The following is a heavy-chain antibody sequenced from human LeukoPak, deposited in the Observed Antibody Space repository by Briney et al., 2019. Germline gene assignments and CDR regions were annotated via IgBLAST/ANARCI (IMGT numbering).Heavy chain of an antibody. D-gene: IGHD1-26*01. Sequence: GGSLRLSCEASGFTFSAYAMTWVRQAPGKGLEWVSSIGSDNKPHYSESVKGRFAISRDSSKNTLYLQMNSLRAEDTATYYCAKDASGSYCPDYWGQGTLVTVSS. CDR1: GFTFSAYA. V-gene: IGHV3-23*01. CDR3: AKDASGSYCPDY. J-gene: IGHJ4*02. CDR2: IGSDNKP.